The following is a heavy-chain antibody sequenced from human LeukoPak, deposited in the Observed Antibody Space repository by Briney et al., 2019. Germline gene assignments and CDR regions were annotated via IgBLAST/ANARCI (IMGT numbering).Heavy chain of an antibody. CDR1: GFTFSDYW. CDR3: ARDSSSPQQLVQDNWFDP. CDR2: IKEDGSEK. D-gene: IGHD6-13*01. Sequence: GGSLRLSCAASGFTFSDYWMTWVRQAPGKGLEWVAIIKEDGSEKYYVASVKGRFTISRDNAKNSLYLQMNSLRAEDTAVYYCARDSSSPQQLVQDNWFDPWGQGTLVTVSS. J-gene: IGHJ5*02. V-gene: IGHV3-7*01.